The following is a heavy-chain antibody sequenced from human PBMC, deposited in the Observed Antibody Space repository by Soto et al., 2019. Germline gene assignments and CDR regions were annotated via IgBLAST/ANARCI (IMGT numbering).Heavy chain of an antibody. CDR1: GFTFSSYS. V-gene: IGHV3-21*01. Sequence: GGSLRLSCAASGFTFSSYSMNWVRQAPGKGLEWVSSISSSSSYIYYADSVKGRFTISRDNAKNSLYLQMNSLRAEDTAVYYCARDTVSSGWTYWGQGTLVTVSS. CDR3: ARDTVSSGWTY. D-gene: IGHD6-19*01. J-gene: IGHJ4*02. CDR2: ISSSSSYI.